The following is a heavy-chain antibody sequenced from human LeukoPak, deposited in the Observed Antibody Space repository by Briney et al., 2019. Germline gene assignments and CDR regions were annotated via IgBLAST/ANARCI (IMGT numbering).Heavy chain of an antibody. J-gene: IGHJ4*02. Sequence: RGESLEISCKGSGYSFTSYWIGCVRQMPGKGLEWMGIIYPGDSDTRYSPSFQGKVTISADKSISTAYLQWSSLKASDTAMYYCARHSEELPTVNWGQGTLVTVSS. D-gene: IGHD1-7*01. CDR1: GYSFTSYW. V-gene: IGHV5-51*01. CDR2: IYPGDSDT. CDR3: ARHSEELPTVN.